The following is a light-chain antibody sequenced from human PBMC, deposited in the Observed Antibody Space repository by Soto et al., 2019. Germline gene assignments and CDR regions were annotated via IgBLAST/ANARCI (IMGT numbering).Light chain of an antibody. CDR2: EGS. CDR3: CSYAGSSTYV. V-gene: IGLV2-23*01. Sequence: QSALTQPASVSGSPGQSITISCTGTSSDVGSYNLVSWYQQHPGKAPKLMIYEGSKRPSGVSNRFSGSKSGNTASLTISGLQAEDEADYYRCSYAGSSTYVFGTGTKGTVL. CDR1: SSDVGSYNL. J-gene: IGLJ1*01.